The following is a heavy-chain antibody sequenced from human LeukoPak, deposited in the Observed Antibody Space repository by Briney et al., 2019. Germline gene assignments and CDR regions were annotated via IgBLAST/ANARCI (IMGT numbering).Heavy chain of an antibody. CDR3: ASKVVITSY. V-gene: IGHV3-21*01. CDR1: GFTFSSYS. J-gene: IGHJ4*02. Sequence: GGSLRLSCAASGFTFSSYSMNWVRQAPGKGLEWVSPISSSSSYIYYADSVKGRFTISRDNAKNSLYLQMSSLRAEDTAVYYCASKVVITSYWGQGTLVTVSS. D-gene: IGHD3-22*01. CDR2: ISSSSSYI.